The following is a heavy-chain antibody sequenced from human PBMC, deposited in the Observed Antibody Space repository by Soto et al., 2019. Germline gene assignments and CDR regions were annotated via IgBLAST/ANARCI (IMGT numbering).Heavy chain of an antibody. CDR1: GGSISSYY. D-gene: IGHD3-16*02. CDR2: IYYSGST. J-gene: IGHJ3*02. V-gene: IGHV4-59*01. CDR3: ARASIMITFGRVIVSEMGAFDI. Sequence: QVQLQESGPGLVKPSETLSLTCTVSGGSISSYYWSWIRQPPGKGLEWIGYIYYSGSTNYNPSLKSRVTISVDTSKNQFSLKLSSVTAADTAVYYCARASIMITFGRVIVSEMGAFDIWGQGTMVTVSS.